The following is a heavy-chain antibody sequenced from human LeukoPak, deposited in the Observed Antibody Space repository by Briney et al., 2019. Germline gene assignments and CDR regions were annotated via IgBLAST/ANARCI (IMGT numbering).Heavy chain of an antibody. V-gene: IGHV3-30*04. J-gene: IGHJ1*01. CDR2: ISYDGSNK. CDR1: GFIFSSYA. Sequence: PGGSLRLSCAASGFIFSSYATSWVRQAPGKGLEWVAVISYDGSNKYYADSVKGRFTISRDNSKNTLYLQMNSLRAEDTAVYYCARPPYYYDSSGYPLAEYFQHWGQGTLVTVSS. D-gene: IGHD3-22*01. CDR3: ARPPYYYDSSGYPLAEYFQH.